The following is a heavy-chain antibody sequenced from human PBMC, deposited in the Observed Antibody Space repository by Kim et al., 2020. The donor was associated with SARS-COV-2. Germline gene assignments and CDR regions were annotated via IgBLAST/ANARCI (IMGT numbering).Heavy chain of an antibody. CDR1: GYTFTSYY. CDR2: INPSGGST. Sequence: ASVKVSCKASGYTFTSYYMHWVRQAPGQGLEWMGIINPSGGSTSYAQKFQGRVTMTRDTSTSTVYMELSSLRSEDTAVYYCARDEINADDPDSGYGSFDYWGQGTLVTVSS. D-gene: IGHD5-12*01. V-gene: IGHV1-46*01. J-gene: IGHJ4*02. CDR3: ARDEINADDPDSGYGSFDY.